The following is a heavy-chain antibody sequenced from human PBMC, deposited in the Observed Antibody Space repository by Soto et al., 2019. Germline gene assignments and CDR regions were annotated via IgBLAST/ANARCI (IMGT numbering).Heavy chain of an antibody. CDR1: GFTFRSYW. V-gene: IGHV3-7*05. CDR3: ARDVSPGTSSLYLDAFDV. D-gene: IGHD6-13*01. CDR2: IKRDGSQK. Sequence: GSLRLSCEASGFTFRSYWMTWVRQAPGKGLEWVANIKRDGSQKSYLDSVRGRFTISRDNVKNTLYLQMNSLRAEDTALYYCARDVSPGTSSLYLDAFDVWGQGTMVTVSS. J-gene: IGHJ3*01.